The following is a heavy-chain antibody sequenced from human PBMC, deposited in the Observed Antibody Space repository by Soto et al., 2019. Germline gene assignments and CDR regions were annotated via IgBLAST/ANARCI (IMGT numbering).Heavy chain of an antibody. J-gene: IGHJ4*02. CDR1: GGSISSYY. Sequence: PSETLSLTCTVSGGSISSYYWSWIRQPPGKGLEWIGYIYYSGSTNYNPSLKSRVTVSVDTSKNQFSLKLSSVTAVDTAVYYCARGFGYSYADYWGQGTLVTVSS. V-gene: IGHV4-59*01. CDR2: IYYSGST. CDR3: ARGFGYSYADY. D-gene: IGHD5-18*01.